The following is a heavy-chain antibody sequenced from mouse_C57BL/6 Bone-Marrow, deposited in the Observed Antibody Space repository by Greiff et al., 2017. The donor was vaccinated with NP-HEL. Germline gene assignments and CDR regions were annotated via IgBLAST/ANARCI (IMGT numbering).Heavy chain of an antibody. J-gene: IGHJ2*01. CDR2: IHPNSGST. CDR3: TRCGYNLDY. CDR1: GYTFTSYW. D-gene: IGHD2-2*01. V-gene: IGHV1-64*01. Sequence: QVQLQQPGAELVKPGASVKLSCKASGYTFTSYWMHWVKQRPGQGLEWIGMIHPNSGSTNYNEKFKSKATLTVDKSYSTAYMKLSRLKYKDSAVYYRTRCGYNLDYWGQGTTLTVSS.